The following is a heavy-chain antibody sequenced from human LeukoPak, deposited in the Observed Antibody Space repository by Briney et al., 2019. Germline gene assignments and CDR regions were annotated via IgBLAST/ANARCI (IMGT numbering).Heavy chain of an antibody. CDR3: ARGGYDFWSGYYNAGTSTPFDY. V-gene: IGHV1-69*05. CDR2: IIPIFGTA. D-gene: IGHD3-3*01. CDR1: GGTFSSYA. J-gene: IGHJ4*02. Sequence: GASVKVSCKASGGTFSSYAISWVRQAPGQGLEWMGGIIPIFGTANYAQKFQGRVTITTDESTSTAYMELSSLRSEDTAVYYCARGGYDFWSGYYNAGTSTPFDYWGQGTLVTVSS.